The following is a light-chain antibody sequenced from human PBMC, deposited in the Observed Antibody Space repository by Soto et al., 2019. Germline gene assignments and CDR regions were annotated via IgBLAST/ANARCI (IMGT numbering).Light chain of an antibody. CDR3: HQRTNWPIT. CDR2: GAS. J-gene: IGKJ5*01. V-gene: IGKV3D-20*02. CDR1: QSVSSSY. Sequence: EIVLTQSPGTLSLSPGERATLSFRASQSVSSSYLAWYQQKPGQAPRLLIYGASNRATGIPARFSGSGSGTDFTLTISSLEPEDFAVYYCHQRTNWPITFGQGTRLEI.